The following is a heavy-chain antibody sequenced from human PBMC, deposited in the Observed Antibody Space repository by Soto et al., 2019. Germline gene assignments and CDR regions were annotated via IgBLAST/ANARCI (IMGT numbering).Heavy chain of an antibody. CDR2: IHNDERST. Sequence: EVQLVESGGGLVQPGGSLGLSYAASGFTFSSYWMHWVRQVPGKGLVWVSRIHNDERSTAYADSVKGRFTISRDNAKNTLYLQMNSLRAEDTAVYYCARGSSGSYYKDFYYGMDVWGQGTTITVSS. D-gene: IGHD3-10*01. V-gene: IGHV3-74*01. CDR1: GFTFSSYW. CDR3: ARGSSGSYYKDFYYGMDV. J-gene: IGHJ6*02.